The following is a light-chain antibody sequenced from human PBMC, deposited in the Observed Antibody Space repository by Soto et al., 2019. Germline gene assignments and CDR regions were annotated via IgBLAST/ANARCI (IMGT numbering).Light chain of an antibody. Sequence: DIQMTQSPSSLSASIRDRVTITCRASQYISSWLAWYQQKPGKAPKLLMFDTFSLESGVPSGFSGSGSGTEFTLTISGLQPDDFATYYCQEYNTYWWTFGQGTKVDIK. CDR1: QYISSW. CDR3: QEYNTYWWT. V-gene: IGKV1-5*01. CDR2: DTF. J-gene: IGKJ1*01.